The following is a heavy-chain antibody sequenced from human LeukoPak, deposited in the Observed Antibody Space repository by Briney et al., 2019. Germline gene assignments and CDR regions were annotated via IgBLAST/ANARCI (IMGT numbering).Heavy chain of an antibody. Sequence: ASVKVSCKASGYTFTGYYMHWVRQAPGQGLEWMGWINPNSGGTNYAQKFQGRVTMTRDTSISTAYMELSRLRSDDTAVYYCARHIAAAVNWFDPWGQGTLVTVSS. CDR3: ARHIAAAVNWFDP. CDR2: INPNSGGT. CDR1: GYTFTGYY. D-gene: IGHD6-13*01. J-gene: IGHJ5*02. V-gene: IGHV1-2*02.